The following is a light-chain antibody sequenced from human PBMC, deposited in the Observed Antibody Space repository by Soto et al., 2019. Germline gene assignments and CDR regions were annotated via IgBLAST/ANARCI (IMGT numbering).Light chain of an antibody. J-gene: IGKJ2*01. CDR1: QSISTW. V-gene: IGKV1-5*03. Sequence: DIQMTQPPSTLSASVGDRVTITCRSSQSISTWLAWYQQKPGKAPKHLIYKASSLESGVPSRFSGSGSGTEFTLTISSLQPDDFATYCCQQYNSYSSYTFGQGTKLEIK. CDR3: QQYNSYSSYT. CDR2: KAS.